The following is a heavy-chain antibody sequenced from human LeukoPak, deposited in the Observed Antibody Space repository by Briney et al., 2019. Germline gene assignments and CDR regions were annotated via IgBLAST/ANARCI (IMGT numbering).Heavy chain of an antibody. D-gene: IGHD4-17*01. Sequence: ASVKVSCKVSGGTFGSYAISWVRQAPGQGFEWMGWMNPNGGNTGYAQKFQGRVTITKNTSISTAYMELNSLRAEDTAVYYCAKIKGYGPRRYFDYWGQGTLVTVSS. CDR3: AKIKGYGPRRYFDY. J-gene: IGHJ4*02. CDR1: GGTFGSYA. CDR2: MNPNGGNT. V-gene: IGHV1-8*03.